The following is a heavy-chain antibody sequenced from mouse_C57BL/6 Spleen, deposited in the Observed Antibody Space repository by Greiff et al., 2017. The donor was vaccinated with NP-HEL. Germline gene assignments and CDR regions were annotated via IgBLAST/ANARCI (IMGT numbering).Heavy chain of an antibody. J-gene: IGHJ1*03. CDR3: ARRGLLRYYWYFDV. D-gene: IGHD1-1*01. Sequence: QVQLQQPGAELVKPGASVKMSCKASGYTFTSYWITWVKQRPGQGLEWIGDLYPGSGSTNYNEKFKSKATLTVDTSSSTAYMQLSSLTSEDSAVYYCARRGLLRYYWYFDVWGTGTTVTVSS. V-gene: IGHV1-55*01. CDR1: GYTFTSYW. CDR2: LYPGSGST.